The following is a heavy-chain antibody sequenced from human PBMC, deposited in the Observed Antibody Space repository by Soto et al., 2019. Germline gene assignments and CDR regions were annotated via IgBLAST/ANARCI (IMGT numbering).Heavy chain of an antibody. CDR3: AKDPNGLARLDY. CDR2: ISVYNGNT. J-gene: IGHJ4*02. Sequence: ASVKVSCKASGYTFSSFGISWVRQAPGQGLEWMGWISVYNGNTNYAQKFQGRVTMTTDTSTSTAYMELTSLRSDDTAVYYCAKDPNGLARLDYWGQGTLVTVSS. D-gene: IGHD3-9*01. CDR1: GYTFSSFG. V-gene: IGHV1-18*01.